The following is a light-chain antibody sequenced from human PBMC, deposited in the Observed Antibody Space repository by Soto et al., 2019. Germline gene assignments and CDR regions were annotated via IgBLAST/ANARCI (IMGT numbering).Light chain of an antibody. Sequence: EIVLTQSPGTLSLSVGERATLSCRASQSVNTYLAWYQQTPGQAPRLLIYDTSNRATDIPDRFSGSGSGTDVTLTISRLEPEDFTVYYCQQYGSSPLTFGGGSTVEIK. CDR2: DTS. J-gene: IGKJ4*01. V-gene: IGKV3-20*01. CDR3: QQYGSSPLT. CDR1: QSVNTY.